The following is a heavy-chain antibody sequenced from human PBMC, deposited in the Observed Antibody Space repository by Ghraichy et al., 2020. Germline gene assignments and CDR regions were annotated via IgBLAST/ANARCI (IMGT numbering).Heavy chain of an antibody. J-gene: IGHJ4*02. CDR3: ARVEGYCSGGSCYAAY. V-gene: IGHV4-38-2*01. CDR2: IYHSGST. D-gene: IGHD2-15*01. Sequence: SETLSLTCAVSGYSISSGYYWGWIRQPPGKGLEWIGSIYHSGSTYYNPSLKSRVTISVDTSKNQFSLKLSSVTAADTAVYYCARVEGYCSGGSCYAAYWGQGTLVTVSS. CDR1: GYSISSGYY.